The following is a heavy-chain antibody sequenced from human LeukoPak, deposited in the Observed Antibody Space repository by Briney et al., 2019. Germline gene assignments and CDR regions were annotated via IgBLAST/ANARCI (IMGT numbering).Heavy chain of an antibody. CDR2: LIPIFGTP. J-gene: IGHJ6*03. Sequence: GASVKVSCKASGGTFSNDAISWVRQAPGQGLEWMGGLIPIFGTPNYAQKFQDRVTITTDESTTTAYMELISLRSEDTAVYYCARSRMIYDVDYYYYLDVWGKGTTVVV. CDR3: ARSRMIYDVDYYYYLDV. V-gene: IGHV1-69*05. CDR1: GGTFSNDA. D-gene: IGHD3-3*01.